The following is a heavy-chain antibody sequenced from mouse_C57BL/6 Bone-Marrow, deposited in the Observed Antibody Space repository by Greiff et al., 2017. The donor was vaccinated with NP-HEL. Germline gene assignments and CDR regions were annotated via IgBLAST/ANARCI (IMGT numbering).Heavy chain of an antibody. CDR3: ATPFYYVMFAD. Sequence: QVQLKESGAELARPGASVKLSCKASGYTFTSYGISWVKQRTGQGLEWIGEIYPRSGNTYYNEKFKGKATLTADKSSSTAYMELRSLTSEDSAVYFCATPFYYVMFADWGQGTLVTVSA. CDR1: GYTFTSYG. CDR2: IYPRSGNT. J-gene: IGHJ3*01. V-gene: IGHV1-81*01. D-gene: IGHD2-1*01.